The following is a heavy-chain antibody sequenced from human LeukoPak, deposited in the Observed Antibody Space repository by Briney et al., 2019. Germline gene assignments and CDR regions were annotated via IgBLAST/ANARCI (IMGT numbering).Heavy chain of an antibody. J-gene: IGHJ6*03. CDR3: ARLGFYYYYYMDV. CDR2: IYPGDSDT. CDR1: GYSFTSYW. V-gene: IGHV5-51*01. Sequence: GESLKISCKGSGYSFTSYWIGWVRQMPGKGLEWVGIIYPGDSDTRYSPSFQGQVTISADKSISTAYLQWSSLKASDTAMYYCARLGFYYYYYMDVWGKGTTVTVSS. D-gene: IGHD3-3*01.